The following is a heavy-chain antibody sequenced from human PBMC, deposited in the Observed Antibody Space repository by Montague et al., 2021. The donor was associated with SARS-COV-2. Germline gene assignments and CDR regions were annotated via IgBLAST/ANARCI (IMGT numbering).Heavy chain of an antibody. J-gene: IGHJ3*02. V-gene: IGHV4-59*12. D-gene: IGHD6-19*01. CDR3: ARGSGWMGNAFDI. CDR2: IYYSGST. CDR1: GCSISSYY. Sequence: SETLSLTCTVSGCSISSYYWSCIQQPPGKGLEWFGYIYYSGSTNYNPSLKSRVTISVHTSKNQFSLMLRTVAAADTAVYYCARGSGWMGNAFDIWGQGTMVTVSS.